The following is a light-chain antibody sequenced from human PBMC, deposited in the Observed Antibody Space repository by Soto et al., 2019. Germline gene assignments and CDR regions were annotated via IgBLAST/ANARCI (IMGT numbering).Light chain of an antibody. CDR1: QSISSW. Sequence: DNQMTQSPSTLSASVGDRVTITCRASQSISSWLAWYQQQPGKAPKLLIYKASSLESGVPSRFSGSGSGTEFTLTISSLQPDDFATYYCQQYNSYSSSGQGTKVEIK. V-gene: IGKV1-5*03. CDR3: QQYNSYSS. CDR2: KAS. J-gene: IGKJ1*01.